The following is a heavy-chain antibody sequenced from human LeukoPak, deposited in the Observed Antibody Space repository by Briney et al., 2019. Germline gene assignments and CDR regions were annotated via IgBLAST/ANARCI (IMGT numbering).Heavy chain of an antibody. J-gene: IGHJ5*02. V-gene: IGHV3-21*01. CDR2: ISSSSSYI. CDR3: AREGTVTVDLRFDP. CDR1: GFTFSSYS. D-gene: IGHD4-11*01. Sequence: GGSLRLSCAASGFTFSSYSMNWVRQAPGKGLEWVSSISSSSSYIYYADSVKGRFTISRDNAKNSLYLQMNSLRAEDTAVYYCAREGTVTVDLRFDPWGQGTLVTVSS.